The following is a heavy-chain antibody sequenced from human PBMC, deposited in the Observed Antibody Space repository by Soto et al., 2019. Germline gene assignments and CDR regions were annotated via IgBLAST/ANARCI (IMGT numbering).Heavy chain of an antibody. V-gene: IGHV1-8*01. CDR1: GYTFTSYD. D-gene: IGHD1-7*01. J-gene: IGHJ6*01. CDR3: ARVNWNYVYYYYGMDV. CDR2: MNPNSGNT. Sequence: ASVKVSCKASGYTFTSYDINWVRQATGQGLEWMGWMNPNSGNTGYAQKFQGRVTMTRNTSISTAYMELSSLRSEDTAVYYCARVNWNYVYYYYGMDVMEQGTTVTFST.